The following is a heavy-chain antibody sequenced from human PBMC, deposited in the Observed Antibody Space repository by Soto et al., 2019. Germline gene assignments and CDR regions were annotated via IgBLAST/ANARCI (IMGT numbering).Heavy chain of an antibody. D-gene: IGHD5-12*01. Sequence: GASVKVSCKASGYIYTGYFIQWLRQPPGKGLEWMGRIHPNTSATNYAQKFQVRVRMTRDTSLGTAYMELTSLRHADTALYYCARNTWRRDPYSAMDVWGQGTRVTVSS. CDR3: ARNTWRRDPYSAMDV. V-gene: IGHV1-2*02. CDR2: IHPNTSAT. CDR1: GYIYTGYF. J-gene: IGHJ6*02.